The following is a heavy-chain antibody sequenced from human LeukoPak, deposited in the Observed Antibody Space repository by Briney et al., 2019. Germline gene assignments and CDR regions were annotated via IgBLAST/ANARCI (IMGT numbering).Heavy chain of an antibody. D-gene: IGHD3-16*02. CDR2: ISAYNGNR. Sequence: GASVKVSCQASGYTFTSYGISWVRQAPGQGLEGMGWISAYNGNRNYAQKLQGRVTMTTDTSTSTAYMELRSLRSDDTAVYYCARAREDYDYVWGSYPKYYFDYWGQGTLVTVSS. CDR3: ARAREDYDYVWGSYPKYYFDY. CDR1: GYTFTSYG. V-gene: IGHV1-18*01. J-gene: IGHJ4*02.